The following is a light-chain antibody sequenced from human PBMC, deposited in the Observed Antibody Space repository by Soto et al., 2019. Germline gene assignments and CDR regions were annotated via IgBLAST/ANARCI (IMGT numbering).Light chain of an antibody. V-gene: IGKV3-20*01. CDR1: QSVSSSY. CDR2: GAS. J-gene: IGKJ2*01. CDR3: QQYGSSPYT. Sequence: EIVLTQSPGTLSLSPGERATLSCRASQSVSSSYLAWYQQKPGQAPRLLIYGASSRATDIPDRFSGSGSGTDFPLTISRLEPEDLAVYYCQQYGSSPYTFGQGTNLEIK.